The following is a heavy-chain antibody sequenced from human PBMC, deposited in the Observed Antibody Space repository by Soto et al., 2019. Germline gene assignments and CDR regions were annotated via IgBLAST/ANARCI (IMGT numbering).Heavy chain of an antibody. V-gene: IGHV3-74*01. Sequence: EVQLVESGGGLVQPGGSLRLSCGASGLSFSSYWMHWVRQAPGKGLVWVSRINIDESRTSYADSVKGRFTISRDNAKNTLYLQMNSLRAEDTAIYYCGRVLNGQWYFDYWGQGTQVTVSS. J-gene: IGHJ4*02. CDR2: INIDESRT. D-gene: IGHD6-19*01. CDR3: GRVLNGQWYFDY. CDR1: GLSFSSYW.